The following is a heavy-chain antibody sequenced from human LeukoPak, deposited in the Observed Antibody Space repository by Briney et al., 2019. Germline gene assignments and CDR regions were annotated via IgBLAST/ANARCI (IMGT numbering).Heavy chain of an antibody. CDR2: IYYSGST. Sequence: SETLSLTCAVYGGSFSGFWSWIRQPPGKGLEWIGSIYYSGSTYYNPSLKSRVTISVDTSKNQFSLKLSSVTAADTAVYYCASLYSSSWYSQPSYFDYWGQGTLVTVSS. CDR3: ASLYSSSWYSQPSYFDY. J-gene: IGHJ4*02. V-gene: IGHV4-34*01. D-gene: IGHD6-13*01. CDR1: GGSFSGF.